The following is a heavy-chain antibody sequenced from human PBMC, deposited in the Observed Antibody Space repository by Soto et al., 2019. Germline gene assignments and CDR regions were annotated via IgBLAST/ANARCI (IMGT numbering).Heavy chain of an antibody. CDR1: GFTFSRYW. V-gene: IGHV3-74*01. CDR3: VSPLYDLDSRPPFDR. CDR2: INTDKSTL. J-gene: IGHJ4*01. D-gene: IGHD3-22*01. Sequence: EVQLVESGGGLVQPGGSLRLSCVASGFTFSRYWMHWVRQAPGKGLVWVSRINTDKSTLSYADSVEGRFTISRDNARNTFYLQMDSLRAEDTAIYYCVSPLYDLDSRPPFDRWGHGSLVTVSS.